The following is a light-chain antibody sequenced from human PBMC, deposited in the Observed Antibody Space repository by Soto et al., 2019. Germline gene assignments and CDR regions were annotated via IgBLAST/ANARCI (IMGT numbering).Light chain of an antibody. CDR3: QKSNNWPPT. J-gene: IGKJ4*01. CDR1: QSISSY. Sequence: LLAQSPATLSVSPGQRVTLSCRAIQSISSYLAWYQQRPGQPSRLLIYDASNRATGIPARFSGSGSGTDFTLTISSLEPEDFALHFCQKSNNWPPTFGGGTKVE. CDR2: DAS. V-gene: IGKV3-11*01.